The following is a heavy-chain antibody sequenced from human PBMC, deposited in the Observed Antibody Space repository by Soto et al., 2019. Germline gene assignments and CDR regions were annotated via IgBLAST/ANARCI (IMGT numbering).Heavy chain of an antibody. CDR1: GFTFSSYA. V-gene: IGHV3-23*01. Sequence: GGSLRLSCAASGFTFSSYAMTWVRQAPGKGLEWVSSISGSGGATYYADSVKGRFTMSRDDSKNTLYLQMNSLRAEDTALYYCAKAGRPYYDLWSENRFDPWGQGTLVTVSS. J-gene: IGHJ5*02. D-gene: IGHD3-3*01. CDR2: ISGSGGAT. CDR3: AKAGRPYYDLWSENRFDP.